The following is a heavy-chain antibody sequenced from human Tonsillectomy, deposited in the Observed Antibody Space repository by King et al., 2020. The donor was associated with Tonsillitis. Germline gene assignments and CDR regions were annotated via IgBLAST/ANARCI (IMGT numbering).Heavy chain of an antibody. D-gene: IGHD3-3*01. V-gene: IGHV3-23*04. Sequence: VQLVESGGGLVQPGGSLRLSCAASGFTFSSFAMTWVRQAPGKGLEWVSSISVSAGGTYYADSVNGRFTISRDNSKNTLYLQVNGLRAEDTAVYYCAKLLRSGYHLYYMDVWGKGTTVTVSS. CDR1: GFTFSSFA. CDR3: AKLLRSGYHLYYMDV. CDR2: ISVSAGGT. J-gene: IGHJ6*03.